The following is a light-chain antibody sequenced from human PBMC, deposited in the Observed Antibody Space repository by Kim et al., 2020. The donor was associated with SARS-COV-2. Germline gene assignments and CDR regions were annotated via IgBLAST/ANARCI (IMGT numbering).Light chain of an antibody. CDR3: ATWDDILNGHV. V-gene: IGLV1-44*01. CDR1: NSNIGSTV. Sequence: GQRIPISCSGSNSNIGSTVVNWYQQLPGTAPKLLIYANNQRPSGVPDRFSGSKSGTSASLAISGLQSEDEADYYCATWDDILNGHVFGTGTKVTVL. J-gene: IGLJ1*01. CDR2: ANN.